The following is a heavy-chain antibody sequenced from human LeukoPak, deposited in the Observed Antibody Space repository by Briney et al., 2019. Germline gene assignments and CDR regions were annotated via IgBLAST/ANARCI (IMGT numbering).Heavy chain of an antibody. D-gene: IGHD3-22*01. CDR2: ISSSGSTI. CDR1: GFTFSSYE. CDR3: AREEDMIVVSVGMDV. V-gene: IGHV3-48*03. J-gene: IGHJ6*02. Sequence: GGSLRLSCAASGFTFSSYEMNWVRQAPGKGLEWVSYISSSGSTIYYADSVKGRFTISRDNAKNSLYLQMNSLRAEDTAVYYCAREEDMIVVSVGMDVWGQGTTVTVSS.